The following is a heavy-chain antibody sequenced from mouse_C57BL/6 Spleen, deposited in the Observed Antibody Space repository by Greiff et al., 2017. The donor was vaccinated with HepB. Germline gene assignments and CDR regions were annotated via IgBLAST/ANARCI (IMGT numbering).Heavy chain of an antibody. J-gene: IGHJ3*01. CDR3: TTPAPITTVEAWFAY. CDR2: IDPENGDT. V-gene: IGHV14-4*01. CDR1: GFNIKDDY. Sequence: VQLQQSGAELVRPGASVKLSCTASGFNIKDDYMHWVKQRPEQGLEWIGWIDPENGDTEYASKFQGKATITADTSSNTAYLQLSSLTPEDTAVYYCTTPAPITTVEAWFAYWGQGTLVTVSA. D-gene: IGHD1-1*01.